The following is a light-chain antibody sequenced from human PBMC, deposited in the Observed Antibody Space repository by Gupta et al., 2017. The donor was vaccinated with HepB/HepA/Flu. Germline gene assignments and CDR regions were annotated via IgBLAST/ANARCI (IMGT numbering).Light chain of an antibody. CDR3: QSYDSSNPV. CDR1: SGSIASNY. Sequence: FILPQPHSLSQSPVTTVTISCNSSSGSIASNYVQWYQQRPGSAPTTVIYEDNQRPSGVPDRFSGSIDSSSNSASLTISGLKTEDEADYYCQSYDSSNPVFGGGTKLTVL. V-gene: IGLV6-57*02. J-gene: IGLJ2*01. CDR2: EDN.